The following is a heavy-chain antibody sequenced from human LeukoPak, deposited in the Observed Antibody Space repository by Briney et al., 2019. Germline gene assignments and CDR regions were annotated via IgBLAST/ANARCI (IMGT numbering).Heavy chain of an antibody. CDR1: GGSISSFY. CDR2: IYYSGST. V-gene: IGHV4-59*01. CDR3: ARVSYLRDYWGTESWFDP. Sequence: KPSETLSLTCTVSGGSISSFYWSWIRQPPGKGLEWIGYIYYSGSTNYNPSLKSRVTISVDTSKNQFSLKLSSVTAADTAVYYCARVSYLRDYWGTESWFDPWGQGTLVTVSS. D-gene: IGHD3-16*01. J-gene: IGHJ5*02.